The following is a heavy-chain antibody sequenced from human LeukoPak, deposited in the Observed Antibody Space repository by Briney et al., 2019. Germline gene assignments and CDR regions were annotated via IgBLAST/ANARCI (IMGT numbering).Heavy chain of an antibody. CDR3: ARAPPHDYYDSSGYYRY. Sequence: GASVKVSCKASGYTFTGYYMHWVRQAPGQGLEWMGWINPNSGGTNYAQKFQGRVTMTRDTSISTAYMELSRLRSDDTAVYYCARAPPHDYYDSSGYYRYWGQGTLVTVSS. J-gene: IGHJ4*02. V-gene: IGHV1-2*02. D-gene: IGHD3-22*01. CDR2: INPNSGGT. CDR1: GYTFTGYY.